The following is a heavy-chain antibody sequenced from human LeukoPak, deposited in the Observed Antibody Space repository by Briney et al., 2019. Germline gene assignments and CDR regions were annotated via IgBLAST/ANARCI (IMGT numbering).Heavy chain of an antibody. V-gene: IGHV4-59*01. D-gene: IGHD3-10*01. Sequence: SETLSLTCTVSGGSISSYYWSWIRQPPGKGLEWIGYIYYSGSTNYNPSLKSRVTISVDTSKNQFSLKLSSVTAADTAVYYCARDSGSGSSLDWGQGTLVTVSS. CDR1: GGSISSYY. CDR2: IYYSGST. CDR3: ARDSGSGSSLD. J-gene: IGHJ4*02.